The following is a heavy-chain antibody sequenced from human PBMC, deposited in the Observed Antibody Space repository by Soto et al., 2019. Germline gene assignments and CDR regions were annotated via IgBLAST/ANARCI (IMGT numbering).Heavy chain of an antibody. D-gene: IGHD5-18*01. CDR1: GGSFSGYY. CDR3: AREQAGGYSDGWVPRVVDYDFDY. CDR2: INHSGST. Sequence: SETLSLTCAVYGGSFSGYYWSWIRQPPGKGLEWIGEINHSGSTNYNPSLKSRVTISVDTSKNQFSLKLSSVTAADTAVYYCAREQAGGYSDGWVPRVVDYDFDYWGQGTLVTVSS. V-gene: IGHV4-34*01. J-gene: IGHJ4*02.